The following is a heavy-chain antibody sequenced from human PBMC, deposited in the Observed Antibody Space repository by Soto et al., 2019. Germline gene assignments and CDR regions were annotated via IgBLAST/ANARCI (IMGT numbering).Heavy chain of an antibody. J-gene: IGHJ4*02. D-gene: IGHD3-9*01. V-gene: IGHV4-34*01. CDR1: GGSFSGYY. CDR3: ASLYTDYDILTGLQYFDN. Sequence: PSETLSLTCAVYGGSFSGYYWSWIRQPPGKGLEWIGEINHSGSTNYNPSLKSRVTISVDTSKNQFSLKLSSVTAADTAVYYCASLYTDYDILTGLQYFDNWGQGTLVTVSS. CDR2: INHSGST.